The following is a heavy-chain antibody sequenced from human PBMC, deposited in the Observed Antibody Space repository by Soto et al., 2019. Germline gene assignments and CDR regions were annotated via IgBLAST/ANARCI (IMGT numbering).Heavy chain of an antibody. CDR2: ISYDGSNK. V-gene: IGHV3-30*18. CDR3: AKDRYYYDSSGPLAY. CDR1: GFTFSSYG. J-gene: IGHJ4*02. Sequence: GGSLRLSCEASGFTFSSYGMHWVRQAPGKGLEWVAVISYDGSNKYYADSVKGRFTISRDNSKNTLYLQMNSLRAEDTAVYYCAKDRYYYDSSGPLAYWGQGTLVTVSS. D-gene: IGHD3-22*01.